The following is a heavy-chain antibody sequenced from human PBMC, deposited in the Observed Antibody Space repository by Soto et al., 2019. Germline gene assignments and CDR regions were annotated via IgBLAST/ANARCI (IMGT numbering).Heavy chain of an antibody. J-gene: IGHJ3*02. D-gene: IGHD3-3*01. CDR2: IYWDDDK. V-gene: IGHV2-5*02. CDR3: AHRGYNDFWSGYDGDDAFDI. Sequence: QITLKESGPTLVKPTQTLTLTCTFSGFSLSTSGVGVGWIRQPPGKALEWLALIYWDDDKRYSPSLKSRLTITKDTSKNQVVLTMTNMDPVDTATYYCAHRGYNDFWSGYDGDDAFDIWGQGTMVTVSS. CDR1: GFSLSTSGVG.